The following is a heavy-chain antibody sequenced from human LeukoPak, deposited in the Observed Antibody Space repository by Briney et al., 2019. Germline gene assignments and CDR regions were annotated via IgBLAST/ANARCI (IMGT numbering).Heavy chain of an antibody. Sequence: GGSLRLSCAASGFTFSSYSMNWVRQAPGKGLEWVSSISSSSSYIYYADSVKGRFTISRDNAKNSLYLQMNSLRAEDTAVYYCARSRRDIVVLDPWGQGTLVTVSS. CDR1: GFTFSSYS. D-gene: IGHD2-15*01. V-gene: IGHV3-21*01. CDR2: ISSSSSYI. CDR3: ARSRRDIVVLDP. J-gene: IGHJ5*02.